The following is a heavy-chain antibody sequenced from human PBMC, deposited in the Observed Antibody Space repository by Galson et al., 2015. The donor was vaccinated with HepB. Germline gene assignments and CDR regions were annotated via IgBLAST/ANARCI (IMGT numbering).Heavy chain of an antibody. Sequence: SLRLSCAASGFTLKDHYIDWVRQAPGMGLEWVGRSRDRRNRYTTEYAASVKGRFTIARDDSKNSLYLQLNSLRTEDTAVYYCARPRGDSYDDSFFDIWGQGTMVIISS. CDR1: GFTLKDHY. CDR3: ARPRGDSYDDSFFDI. D-gene: IGHD3-22*01. J-gene: IGHJ3*02. CDR2: SRDRRNRYTT. V-gene: IGHV3-72*01.